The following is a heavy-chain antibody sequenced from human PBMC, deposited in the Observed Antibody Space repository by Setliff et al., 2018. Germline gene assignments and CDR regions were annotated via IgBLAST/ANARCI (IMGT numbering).Heavy chain of an antibody. CDR2: INHSGSS. V-gene: IGHV4-38-2*02. CDR3: ARDYYDSSGHPPYYYYGMDV. D-gene: IGHD3-22*01. Sequence: SETLSLTCTVSGYSISSGYYWSWIRQPPGKGLEWIGEINHSGSSNYNPSLKSRVTISLDTSKNQFSLKLSSVTAADTAVYYCARDYYDSSGHPPYYYYGMDVWGQGTTVTVSS. CDR1: GYSISSGYY. J-gene: IGHJ6*02.